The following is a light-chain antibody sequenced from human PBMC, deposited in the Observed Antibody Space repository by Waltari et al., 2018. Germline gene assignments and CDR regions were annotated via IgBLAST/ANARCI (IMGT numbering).Light chain of an antibody. Sequence: SYELTQPPSVSVSPGQTASITCSGDKLGNKYACWYQQKPGQSPVLVIYQDTKRPSGIPERFSGSNAGNTATLTISGTQTRDEADYYCQAWDSSTARYVFETGTKVTVL. CDR1: KLGNKY. CDR3: QAWDSSTARYV. CDR2: QDT. J-gene: IGLJ1*01. V-gene: IGLV3-1*01.